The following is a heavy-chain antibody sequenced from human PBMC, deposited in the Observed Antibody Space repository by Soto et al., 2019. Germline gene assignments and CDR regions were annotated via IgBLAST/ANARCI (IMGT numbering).Heavy chain of an antibody. Sequence: SETLSLTCTVSGGSMNSGDYYWTWIRQLPGKGLEWIGCIYYRGSTYYKSSLKSRLTIAVDTSKNQFSLRLSSVTAAGTAIYYCARAEYYDSYLDSWGRGTLVTSP. J-gene: IGHJ4*02. V-gene: IGHV4-31*03. CDR2: IYYRGST. D-gene: IGHD3-16*01. CDR1: GGSMNSGDYY. CDR3: ARAEYYDSYLDS.